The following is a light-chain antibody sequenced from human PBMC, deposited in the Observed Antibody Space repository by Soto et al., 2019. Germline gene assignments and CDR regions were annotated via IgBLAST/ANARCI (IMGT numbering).Light chain of an antibody. J-gene: IGLJ1*01. CDR2: DVS. CDR1: SSDVGGSKY. V-gene: IGLV2-14*03. CDR3: SSYGGSSSALSV. Sequence: QSALTQPASVSGSPGQSITISCTGTSSDVGGSKYVSWYQQHPGQAPKLMIYDVSNRPSGISDRFSGSKSGYTASLTISGLQAEDDADYYCSSYGGSSSALSVFGTGTKLTVL.